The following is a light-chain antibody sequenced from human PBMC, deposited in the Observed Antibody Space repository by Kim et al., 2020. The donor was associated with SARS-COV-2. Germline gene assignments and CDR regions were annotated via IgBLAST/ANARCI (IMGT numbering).Light chain of an antibody. CDR2: DAS. CDR3: QQTHSFPLT. Sequence: ASVGDSVTIPCRPCQDIRSWFGWYQPKPGKAPKVLIYDASNLESGVPARFSGSGSGTDFTLTISSLEPEDFATYYCQQTHSFPLTFGGGTKVDIK. CDR1: QDIRSW. J-gene: IGKJ4*02. V-gene: IGKV1-12*01.